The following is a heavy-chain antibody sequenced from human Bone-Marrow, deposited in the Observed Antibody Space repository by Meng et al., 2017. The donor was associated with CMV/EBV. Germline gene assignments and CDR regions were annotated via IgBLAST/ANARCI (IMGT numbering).Heavy chain of an antibody. CDR2: ISSSSSYI. J-gene: IGHJ3*02. D-gene: IGHD2-2*01. CDR3: ARSCSSTSCYAAFDI. CDR1: GFTFSSYS. Sequence: GESLKISCAASGFTFSSYSMNWVRQAPGKGLEWVSSISSSSSYIYYADSVKGRFTISRDNAKNSLYLQMNSLRAEDTAVYYCARSCSSTSCYAAFDIWGQGTMVTVSS. V-gene: IGHV3-21*04.